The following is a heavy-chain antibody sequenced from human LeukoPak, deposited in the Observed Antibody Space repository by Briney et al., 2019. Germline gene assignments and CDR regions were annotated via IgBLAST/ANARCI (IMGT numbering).Heavy chain of an antibody. CDR3: ARAVDYYDNSGYYYRIDL. Sequence: VASVKVSCKASGYTFASYLITWVRQAPGQGLEWVGWVSPYNGATNYAQKFRGRVTLTTGTSTTTADMDLTNLRLDDTAIYYCARAVDYYDNSGYYYRIDLWGQGTLVTVSS. D-gene: IGHD3-22*01. V-gene: IGHV1-18*01. CDR1: GYTFASYL. CDR2: VSPYNGAT. J-gene: IGHJ5*02.